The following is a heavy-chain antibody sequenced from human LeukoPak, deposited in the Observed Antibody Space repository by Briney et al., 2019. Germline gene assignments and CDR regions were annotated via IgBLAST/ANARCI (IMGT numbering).Heavy chain of an antibody. Sequence: GASLQISCKGSGSIFTNYWIGWVRQVPGKGLEWMGVIYPGDSDTRYSPSFQGQVTISADTSISTAYLQWSSLKASDTAMYYCARRSLYYYDSSGFYFDSWGQGTLVTVSS. J-gene: IGHJ4*02. CDR1: GSIFTNYW. D-gene: IGHD3-22*01. CDR3: ARRSLYYYDSSGFYFDS. CDR2: IYPGDSDT. V-gene: IGHV5-51*01.